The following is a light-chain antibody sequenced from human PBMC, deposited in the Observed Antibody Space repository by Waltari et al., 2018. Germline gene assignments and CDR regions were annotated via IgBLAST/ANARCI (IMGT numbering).Light chain of an antibody. Sequence: QSVLTQPPSVSGAPGQTVTISCTGSSSNIGAGYDDHWYQQLPGAAPKLLIHGNRNRPSGVPDRFFGFNSDTSASLAITGLQAEDEADYYCQSYDSNLSGYVFGTGTKVSVL. CDR3: QSYDSNLSGYV. V-gene: IGLV1-40*01. CDR2: GNR. J-gene: IGLJ1*01. CDR1: SSNIGAGYD.